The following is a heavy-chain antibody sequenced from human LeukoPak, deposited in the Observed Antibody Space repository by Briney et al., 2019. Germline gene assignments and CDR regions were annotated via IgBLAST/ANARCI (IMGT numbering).Heavy chain of an antibody. Sequence: SETLSLTCTVSGGSISSGTYYWSWIRQPAGKGLEWIGRVYSSGRTNYNPSLKRRGTISVDTSKNQLSLELSPVTAADTAVYYCARAAAYYDFWSGRLPRRAYYFDYWGQRTLVTVSS. V-gene: IGHV4-61*02. D-gene: IGHD3-3*01. CDR1: GGSISSGTYY. CDR3: ARAAAYYDFWSGRLPRRAYYFDY. CDR2: VYSSGRT. J-gene: IGHJ4*02.